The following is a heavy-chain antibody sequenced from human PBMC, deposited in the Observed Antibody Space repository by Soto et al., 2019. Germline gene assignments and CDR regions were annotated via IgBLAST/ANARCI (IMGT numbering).Heavy chain of an antibody. CDR2: IYYSGST. D-gene: IGHD3-3*01. J-gene: IGHJ6*02. CDR1: GGSISSYY. Sequence: PSETLSLTCTVSGGSISSYYWSWIRQPPGKGREWIGYIYYSGSTNYNPSLKSRVTISVDTSKNQFSLKLSSVTAADTAVYYCASGVYDFWSGYYSYYSYGMDVWGQGTPVTVSS. CDR3: ASGVYDFWSGYYSYYSYGMDV. V-gene: IGHV4-59*01.